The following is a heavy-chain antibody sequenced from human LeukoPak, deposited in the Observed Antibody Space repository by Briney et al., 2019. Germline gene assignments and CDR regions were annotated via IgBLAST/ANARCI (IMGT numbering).Heavy chain of an antibody. D-gene: IGHD6-19*01. V-gene: IGHV3-48*03. CDR3: VRDVTGSGWY. Sequence: PGGSLRLSCAASAFTFSSYDMNWVRQAPGKGLEWVSYISSSGSTIYYADSVKGRFTISRDNAENSLYLQMNSLRAEDTAVYYCVRDVTGSGWYWGQGTLVTVSS. J-gene: IGHJ4*02. CDR2: ISSSGSTI. CDR1: AFTFSSYD.